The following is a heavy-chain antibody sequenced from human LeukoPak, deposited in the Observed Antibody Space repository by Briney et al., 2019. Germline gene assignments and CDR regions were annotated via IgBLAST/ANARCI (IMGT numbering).Heavy chain of an antibody. CDR2: IVVGSGNT. Sequence: ASVKVSCKASGFTFTSSAMQWVRQARGQRLEWIRWIVVGSGNTNYAQKFQERVTITRDMSTSTAYMELSSLRSEDTAVYYCAAGKYCTNGVCFDYWGQGTLVTVSS. J-gene: IGHJ4*02. V-gene: IGHV1-58*02. D-gene: IGHD2-8*01. CDR1: GFTFTSSA. CDR3: AAGKYCTNGVCFDY.